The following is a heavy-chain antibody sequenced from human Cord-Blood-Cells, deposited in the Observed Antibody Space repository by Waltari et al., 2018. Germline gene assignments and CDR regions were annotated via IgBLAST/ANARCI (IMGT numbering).Heavy chain of an antibody. CDR2: IYYSGST. V-gene: IGHV4-31*03. Sequence: QVQLQESGPGLVKPSQTLSLTCTVSGGSISSGGYYWSWIRQHPGKGLEWIGYIYYSGSTYYNPSLKSRVTISGDTSKNQFSLKLSSVTAADTAVYYCARGYLVGATWYFDLWGRGTLVTVSS. CDR1: GGSISSGGYY. CDR3: ARGYLVGATWYFDL. J-gene: IGHJ2*01. D-gene: IGHD1-26*01.